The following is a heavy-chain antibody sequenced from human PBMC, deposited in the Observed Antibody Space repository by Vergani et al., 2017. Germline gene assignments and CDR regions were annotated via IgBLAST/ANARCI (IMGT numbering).Heavy chain of an antibody. D-gene: IGHD3-10*01. CDR1: GYTFTGYY. CDR3: SVTRLRGVPRSWPPYDY. Sequence: QVQLVQSGAEVKKPGASVKVSCKASGYTFTGYYMHWVRQAPGQGLEWMGWINPNSGGTNYAQKFQGRVTMTRDTSISTAYMELSRLRSDDTAVYYCSVTRLRGVPRSWPPYDYWGQGTLVTVSS. V-gene: IGHV1-2*02. J-gene: IGHJ4*02. CDR2: INPNSGGT.